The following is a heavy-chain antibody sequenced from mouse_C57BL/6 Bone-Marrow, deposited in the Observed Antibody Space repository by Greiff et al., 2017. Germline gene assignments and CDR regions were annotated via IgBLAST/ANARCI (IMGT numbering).Heavy chain of an antibody. CDR3: ARSGPLGRSFDY. Sequence: QVQLQQPGAELVQPGASVKMSCKASGYTFTSYWITWVKQRPGQGLEWIGDIYPTSGRTNYNEKFKSKAILTVDTSSNTAYMQLSSLTSEDSAVFYRARSGPLGRSFDYWGQGTTLTVSS. V-gene: IGHV1-55*01. CDR2: IYPTSGRT. D-gene: IGHD4-1*01. CDR1: GYTFTSYW. J-gene: IGHJ2*01.